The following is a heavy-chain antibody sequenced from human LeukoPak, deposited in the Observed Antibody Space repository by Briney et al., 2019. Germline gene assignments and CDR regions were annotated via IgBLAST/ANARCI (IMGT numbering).Heavy chain of an antibody. D-gene: IGHD1-26*01. CDR1: GFTFSRFA. CDR3: ARVEKKLIVGSTNHWFDP. CDR2: ITYDGSNQ. J-gene: IGHJ5*02. Sequence: GGSLRLSCAASGFTFSRFAMRWVRQAPGKGLEWVALITYDGSNQYYAGSVKGRFTFSRDNAKNTLYLQMNSLRADDTAVYYCARVEKKLIVGSTNHWFDPWGQGTLVTVSS. V-gene: IGHV3-30*04.